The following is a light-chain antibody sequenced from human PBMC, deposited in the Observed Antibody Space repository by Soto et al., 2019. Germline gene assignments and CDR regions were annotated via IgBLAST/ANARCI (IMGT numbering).Light chain of an antibody. CDR2: KAS. CDR1: QSLSGW. CDR3: QQYFGALT. V-gene: IGKV1-5*03. Sequence: DFQMTQSPSTLSASVGDRVTITCRASQSLSGWLAWYQQKPGTAPTLLIYKASTLETGRPSSFSGSGSGTEFPLTINSLHPDDFATYYFQQYFGALTFGRGTKVEI. J-gene: IGKJ1*01.